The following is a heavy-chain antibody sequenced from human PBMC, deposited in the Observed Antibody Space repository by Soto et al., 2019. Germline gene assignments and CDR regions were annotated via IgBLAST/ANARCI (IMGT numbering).Heavy chain of an antibody. V-gene: IGHV3-23*01. D-gene: IGHD1-1*01. Sequence: EVQLLESGGSLVQPGGSLRLSCAASGFNFSFYAMSWVRQAPGKGLEWVSGLTGSGSATYYAASVEGRFTISRDNSKNPLYLPMNSLRAEDTAIYYCAKGYRWNPGGPDYWGQGTPVTVSS. CDR2: LTGSGSAT. J-gene: IGHJ4*02. CDR1: GFNFSFYA. CDR3: AKGYRWNPGGPDY.